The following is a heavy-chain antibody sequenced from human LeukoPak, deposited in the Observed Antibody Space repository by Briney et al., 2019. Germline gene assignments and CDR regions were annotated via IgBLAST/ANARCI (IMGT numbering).Heavy chain of an antibody. V-gene: IGHV4-34*01. CDR2: INHSGST. CDR1: GGSFSGYY. CDR3: ARGLVVRDYYYYMDV. D-gene: IGHD3-16*02. Sequence: SETLSLTCAVYGGSFSGYYWSWIRQPPGKGLEWIGEINHSGSTNYNPSLKSRVTISVDTSKNQFSLKLSSVTAADTAVYYCARGLVVRDYYYYMDVWGQGTTVTVSS. J-gene: IGHJ6*03.